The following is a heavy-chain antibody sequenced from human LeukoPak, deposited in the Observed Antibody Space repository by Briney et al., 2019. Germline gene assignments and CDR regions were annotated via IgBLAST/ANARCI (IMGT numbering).Heavy chain of an antibody. D-gene: IGHD1-26*01. CDR2: TNHSGST. Sequence: PSETLSLTCAVYGGSFSGYYWSWIRQPPGKGLEWIGETNHSGSTNYNPSLKSRVTISVDTSKNQFSLKLSSVTAADTAVYYCARGRGGSYDYWGQGTLVTVSS. V-gene: IGHV4-34*01. CDR3: ARGRGGSYDY. J-gene: IGHJ4*02. CDR1: GGSFSGYY.